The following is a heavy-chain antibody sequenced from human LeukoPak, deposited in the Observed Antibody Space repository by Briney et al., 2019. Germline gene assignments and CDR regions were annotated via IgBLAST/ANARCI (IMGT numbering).Heavy chain of an antibody. Sequence: ASVKVSCKASGGTFSNYAISWVRQAPGQGLEWMGGIIPIFATANYAQKFQGRVTITADESTSTVYMELSSLRSEDTAVYYCARGLYSSSWYAHWGQGTLVTVSS. CDR2: IIPIFATA. V-gene: IGHV1-69*13. CDR3: ARGLYSSSWYAH. J-gene: IGHJ5*02. CDR1: GGTFSNYA. D-gene: IGHD6-13*01.